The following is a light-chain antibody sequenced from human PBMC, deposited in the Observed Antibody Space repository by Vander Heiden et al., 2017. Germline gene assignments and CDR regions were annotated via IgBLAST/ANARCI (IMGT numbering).Light chain of an antibody. CDR3: QQGFTIPVT. J-gene: IGKJ1*01. Sequence: DIQMTQSPSSLSASVGDRVTITCRASQSISNYLNWYQQKPGKAPKLLIYAASNLQSGVPSRFSGSGSGTDFTLTISSLQPEDSATYYCQQGFTIPVTFGQGTQVEIK. CDR1: QSISNY. V-gene: IGKV1-39*01. CDR2: AAS.